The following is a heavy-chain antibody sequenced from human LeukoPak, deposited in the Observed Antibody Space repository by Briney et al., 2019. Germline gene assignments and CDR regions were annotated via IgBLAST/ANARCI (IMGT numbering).Heavy chain of an antibody. D-gene: IGHD6-25*01. Sequence: GESLKISCKGSGYSFTSYWIGWVRQMPGKGLEWMGIIYPGDSDTRYSPSFQGQVTISADKSISTAYLQWSNLKASDTAMYYCSRRALISTSGYQHIDSSGQGTLVTVSS. CDR2: IYPGDSDT. CDR3: SRRALISTSGYQHIDS. V-gene: IGHV5-51*01. J-gene: IGHJ4*02. CDR1: GYSFTSYW.